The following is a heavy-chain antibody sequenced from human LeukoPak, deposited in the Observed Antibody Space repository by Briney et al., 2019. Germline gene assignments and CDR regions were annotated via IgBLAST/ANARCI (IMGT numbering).Heavy chain of an antibody. V-gene: IGHV3-21*01. J-gene: IGHJ4*02. Sequence: GGSLRLSCAASGFTFSSYSMNWVRQAPGKGLEWVSSISSSSSYIYYADSVKGRFTISRDNAKNSLYLQMNSLRAEDTAVYYCARVEGIAAAGIDYWGQGTLVTVPS. D-gene: IGHD6-13*01. CDR1: GFTFSSYS. CDR2: ISSSSSYI. CDR3: ARVEGIAAAGIDY.